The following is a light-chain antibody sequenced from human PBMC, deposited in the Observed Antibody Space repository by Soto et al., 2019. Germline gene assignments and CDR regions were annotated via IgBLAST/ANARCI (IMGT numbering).Light chain of an antibody. CDR1: QSISSY. CDR3: QQSYSTPRT. V-gene: IGKV1-39*01. CDR2: AAS. Sequence: DIQMTQSPSSLSASVGDRVTITCRASQSISSYLNWYQQKPGKAPKLLIYAASSLQSGVRSRFSGSGSGTDFTLTISSLQPEDFATYDCQQSYSTPRTFGQGTKLEIK. J-gene: IGKJ2*02.